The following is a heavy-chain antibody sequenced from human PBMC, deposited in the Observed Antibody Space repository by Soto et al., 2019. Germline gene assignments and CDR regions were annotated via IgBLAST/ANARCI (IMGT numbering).Heavy chain of an antibody. CDR1: GGTFSSYA. V-gene: IGHV1-69*13. D-gene: IGHD3-9*01. J-gene: IGHJ4*02. Sequence: SVKVSCKASGGTFSSYAISWVRQAPGQGLEWMGGIIPIFGTANYAQKFQGRVTITADESTSTAYMELSSLRSEDTAVYYCARERTNYDILTGYYLGPLRPHGYFDYWGQGTLVTVSS. CDR2: IIPIFGTA. CDR3: ARERTNYDILTGYYLGPLRPHGYFDY.